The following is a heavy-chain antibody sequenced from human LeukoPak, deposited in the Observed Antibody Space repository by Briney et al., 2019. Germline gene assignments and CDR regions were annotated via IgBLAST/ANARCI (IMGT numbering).Heavy chain of an antibody. Sequence: PGGSLRLSCAASGFTFSSYSMNWVRQAPGKGLEWVSSISSSSSYIYYADSVKGRFTTSRDNAKNSLYLQMNSLRAEDTAVYYCAGHYDSSGYYETNHWGQGTLVTVSS. J-gene: IGHJ5*02. D-gene: IGHD3-22*01. V-gene: IGHV3-21*01. CDR2: ISSSSSYI. CDR3: AGHYDSSGYYETNH. CDR1: GFTFSSYS.